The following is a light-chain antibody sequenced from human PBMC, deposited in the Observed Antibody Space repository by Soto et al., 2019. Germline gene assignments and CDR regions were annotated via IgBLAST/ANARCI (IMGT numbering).Light chain of an antibody. CDR2: AAS. J-gene: IGKJ1*01. V-gene: IGKV1-39*01. Sequence: DIQMTQSPSSLSASVGDRVTITCRASESISNNLNWYQQKPGKAPKLLIYAASTLQSGVPSRFSGGVSGTDFTLTIGSLQPEDFTTYYCQQTYSTPRGAFGQGTKVEIK. CDR1: ESISNN. CDR3: QQTYSTPRGA.